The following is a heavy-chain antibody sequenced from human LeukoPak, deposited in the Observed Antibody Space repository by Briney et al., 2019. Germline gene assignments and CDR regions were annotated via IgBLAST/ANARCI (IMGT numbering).Heavy chain of an antibody. Sequence: GESLRLSCAASGFTFSTYSMNWLRLAPGKGLEWVSSISPGSDYIYYADSVKGRFTISRDNAKNSLYLQMNSLRAEDTAVYYCARGGILGQQFGYWGQGTLVTVSS. CDR1: GFTFSTYS. CDR3: ARGGILGQQFGY. J-gene: IGHJ4*02. D-gene: IGHD6-13*01. V-gene: IGHV3-21*01. CDR2: ISPGSDYI.